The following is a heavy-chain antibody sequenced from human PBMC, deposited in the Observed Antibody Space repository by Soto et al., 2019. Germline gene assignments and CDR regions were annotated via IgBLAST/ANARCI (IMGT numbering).Heavy chain of an antibody. D-gene: IGHD6-19*01. V-gene: IGHV3-30-3*01. CDR1: GFTFSSYA. Sequence: GGSLRLSCAASGFTFSSYAMHWVRQAPGKGLEWVAVISYDGSNKYYADSVKGRFTISRDNSKNTLYLQMNSLRAEDTAAYYCARESGSGWPLDYWGQGTLVTVSS. J-gene: IGHJ4*02. CDR3: ARESGSGWPLDY. CDR2: ISYDGSNK.